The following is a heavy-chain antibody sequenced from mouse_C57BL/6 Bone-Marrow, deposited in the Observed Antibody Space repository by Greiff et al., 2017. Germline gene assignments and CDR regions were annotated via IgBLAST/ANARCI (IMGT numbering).Heavy chain of an antibody. J-gene: IGHJ3*01. CDR3: ARHYYSNFGFAY. D-gene: IGHD2-5*01. CDR1: GFSLTSYG. CDR2: IWRGGST. V-gene: IGHV2-2*01. Sequence: VKLMESGPGLVQPSQSLSITCTVSGFSLTSYGVHWVRQSPGKGLEWLGVIWRGGSTDYNAAFISRLSISKDNSKSQVFFKMNSLQADDTAIYYCARHYYSNFGFAYWGQGTLVTVSA.